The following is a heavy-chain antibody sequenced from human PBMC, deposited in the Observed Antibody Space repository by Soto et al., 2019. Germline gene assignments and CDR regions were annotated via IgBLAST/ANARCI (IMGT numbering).Heavy chain of an antibody. V-gene: IGHV4-30-4*01. CDR3: ATYYDSSGPTFDY. Sequence: SETLSLTCTVSGGSISSGDHYWSWIRQPPGKGLEWIAYIYHSGTTYYNPSLKSRVTMSVDTSKSQFSLKLSSVTAADTAVYYCATYYDSSGPTFDYWGQGALVTVSS. CDR1: GGSISSGDHY. J-gene: IGHJ4*02. CDR2: IYHSGTT. D-gene: IGHD3-22*01.